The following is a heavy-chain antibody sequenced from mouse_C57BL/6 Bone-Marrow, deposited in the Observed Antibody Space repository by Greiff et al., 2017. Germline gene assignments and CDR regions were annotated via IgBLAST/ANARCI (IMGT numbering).Heavy chain of an antibody. CDR1: GYTFTTYP. V-gene: IGHV1-47*01. CDR2: FHPYNDDT. Sequence: VKLMESGAELVKPGASVKMSCKASGYTFTTYPIEWMKQNHGKSLEWIGNFHPYNDDTKYNEKFKGKATLTVEKSSSTVYLELSRLTSDDSAVXYCARGYDEKTYYARDYWGQGTSVTVSS. J-gene: IGHJ4*01. D-gene: IGHD2-2*01. CDR3: ARGYDEKTYYARDY.